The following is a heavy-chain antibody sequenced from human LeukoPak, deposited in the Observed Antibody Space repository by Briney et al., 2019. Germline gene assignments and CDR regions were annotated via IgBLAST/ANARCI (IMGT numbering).Heavy chain of an antibody. CDR3: ARRDCSGGSCYSRYYYYYMDV. CDR1: GGSISSSSYY. Sequence: PSETLSLTCTVSGGSISSSSYYWGWLRQPPGTGLEWIGSIYYSGSTYYNPSLKSRVTISVDTSKNQFSLKLSSVTAADTAVYYCARRDCSGGSCYSRYYYYYMDVWGKGTTVTVSS. CDR2: IYYSGST. D-gene: IGHD2-15*01. V-gene: IGHV4-39*01. J-gene: IGHJ6*03.